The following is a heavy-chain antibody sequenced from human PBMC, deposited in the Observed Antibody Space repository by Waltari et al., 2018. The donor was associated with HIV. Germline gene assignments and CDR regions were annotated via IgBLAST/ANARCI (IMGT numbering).Heavy chain of an antibody. Sequence: VQLLESGGGLVQPGGSLRLSFSASGFSSSHYALGWVRQAPGKGLQCVSTISGSGQTTYYAESVEGRFTISRDDSQNTLYLQMHSVRGEDTAVYFCAKGVSVATRTGFDSWGQGTMVIVSS. CDR2: ISGSGQTT. D-gene: IGHD5-12*01. CDR1: GFSSSHYA. J-gene: IGHJ4*02. CDR3: AKGVSVATRTGFDS. V-gene: IGHV3-23*01.